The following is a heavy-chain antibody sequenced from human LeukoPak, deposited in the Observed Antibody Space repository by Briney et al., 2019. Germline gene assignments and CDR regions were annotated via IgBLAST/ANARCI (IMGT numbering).Heavy chain of an antibody. V-gene: IGHV2-5*02. D-gene: IGHD3-10*01. CDR2: IYWDEDK. J-gene: IGHJ4*02. CDR1: GFSLSTSGVG. CDR3: AHNNYYGSGTSSYYFEY. Sequence: SGPTLVKPTQPLTLTCTFSGFSLSTSGVGVGWIRQPPGKALEWLAFIYWDEDKRYSTSLESRLTITKDTSKNQVVLTVTSMDPVDTATYYCAHNNYYGSGTSSYYFEYWGQGTLVTVSS.